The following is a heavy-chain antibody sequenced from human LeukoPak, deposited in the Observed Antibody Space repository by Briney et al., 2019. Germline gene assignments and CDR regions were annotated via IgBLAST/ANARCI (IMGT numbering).Heavy chain of an antibody. CDR1: GGSISSYY. CDR2: IYYSGST. CDR3: ARELRYLNYFDY. D-gene: IGHD2-15*01. J-gene: IGHJ4*02. V-gene: IGHV4-59*01. Sequence: SETLSLTCTVSGGSISSYYWGWIRQPPGKGLEWIGYIYYSGSTNYNPSLKSRVTISVDTSKNQFSLKLSSVTAADTAVYYCARELRYLNYFDYWGQGTLVTVSS.